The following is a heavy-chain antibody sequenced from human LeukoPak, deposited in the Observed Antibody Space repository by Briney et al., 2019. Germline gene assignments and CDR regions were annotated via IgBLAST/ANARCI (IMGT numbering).Heavy chain of an antibody. D-gene: IGHD3-10*01. CDR1: GYTFTSYA. J-gene: IGHJ5*02. CDR3: ARFDYGSGSYTS. V-gene: IGHV1-3*01. Sequence: GASVNVSCKASGYTFTSYAMHWVRQAPGQRLEWMGWINAGNGNTKYSQKFQGRVTITRDTSASTAYMELSSLRSEDTAVYYCARFDYGSGSYTSWGQGTLVTVSS. CDR2: INAGNGNT.